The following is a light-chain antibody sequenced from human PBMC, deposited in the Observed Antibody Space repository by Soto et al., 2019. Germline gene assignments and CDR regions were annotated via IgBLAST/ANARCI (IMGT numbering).Light chain of an antibody. Sequence: IVMTQSPLSLPVTPGEPASISCRSSQSLLHSNGYNYLDWYLQKPGQSPQLLIYLGSNRASGVPDRFSGSGSGTDFTLKISRVEAEDVGVYYCMQALQIITFGQETRLEIK. J-gene: IGKJ5*01. CDR2: LGS. CDR1: QSLLHSNGYNY. CDR3: MQALQIIT. V-gene: IGKV2-28*01.